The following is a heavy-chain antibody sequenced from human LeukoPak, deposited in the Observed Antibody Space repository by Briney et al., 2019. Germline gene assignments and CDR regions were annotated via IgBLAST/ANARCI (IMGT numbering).Heavy chain of an antibody. Sequence: GGSLRLSCAVSGFTFGIYAMTWVRQAPGRGLEWVSGISGSGDNTYYADSVKGRFTISRDNSKNTLYVQVNSLGTEDTAAYYCAKGSYYDSSGSFYFDYWGQGTLVTVSS. CDR2: ISGSGDNT. J-gene: IGHJ4*02. V-gene: IGHV3-23*01. CDR1: GFTFGIYA. CDR3: AKGSYYDSSGSFYFDY. D-gene: IGHD3-22*01.